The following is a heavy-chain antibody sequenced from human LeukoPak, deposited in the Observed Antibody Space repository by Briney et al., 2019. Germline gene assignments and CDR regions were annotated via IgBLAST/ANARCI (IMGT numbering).Heavy chain of an antibody. Sequence: GGSLRLSCAASGFTFSSYSMNWVRQAPGKGLEWVSSISSSSSYIYYADSVKGRFTISRDNAENSLYLQMNSLRAEDTAVYYCARESPDTAMVGGYFDYWGQGTLVTVSS. V-gene: IGHV3-21*01. CDR1: GFTFSSYS. J-gene: IGHJ4*02. D-gene: IGHD5-18*01. CDR2: ISSSSSYI. CDR3: ARESPDTAMVGGYFDY.